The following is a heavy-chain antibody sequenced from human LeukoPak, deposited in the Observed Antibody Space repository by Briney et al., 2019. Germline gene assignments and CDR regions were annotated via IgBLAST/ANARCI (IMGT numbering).Heavy chain of an antibody. J-gene: IGHJ4*02. CDR3: VKYPCSSTSCRQPFDY. V-gene: IGHV3-23*01. CDR2: IKGSSSSK. Sequence: AGNLRLSCAASGFTFSSYVMRLVRQAPGKRLEGIHAIKGSSSSKYYAAAVKGWFTTSRDNTKNTLYLQMNSLRAEDTAVYYCVKYPCSSTSCRQPFDYWGQGTLVTVSS. D-gene: IGHD2-2*01. CDR1: GFTFSSYV.